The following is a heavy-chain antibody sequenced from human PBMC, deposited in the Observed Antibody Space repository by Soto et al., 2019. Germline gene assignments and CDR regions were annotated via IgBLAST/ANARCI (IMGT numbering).Heavy chain of an antibody. Sequence: PSDTLSLTCAVYGGSFSGYYWSWIRQPPGKGLEWIGEINHSGSTNYNPSLKSRVTISVDTSKNQFSLKLSSVTAADTAVYYCARGGPHITIFGYGDYWGQGNLVTVSS. CDR1: GGSFSGYY. D-gene: IGHD3-3*01. CDR2: INHSGST. CDR3: ARGGPHITIFGYGDY. V-gene: IGHV4-34*01. J-gene: IGHJ4*02.